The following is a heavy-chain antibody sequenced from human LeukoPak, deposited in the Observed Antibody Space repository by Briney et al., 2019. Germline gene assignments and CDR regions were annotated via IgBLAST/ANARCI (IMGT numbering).Heavy chain of an antibody. D-gene: IGHD6-6*01. J-gene: IGHJ4*02. CDR2: IYYSGST. CDR1: GGSFSGYY. Sequence: KSSETLSLTCAVYGGSFSGYYWSWIRQPPGKGLEWIGYIYYSGSTNYNPSLKSRVTISVDTSKNQFSLELSSVTAADTAVYYCARLDSSSPERFDYWGQGTLVTVSS. CDR3: ARLDSSSPERFDY. V-gene: IGHV4-59*08.